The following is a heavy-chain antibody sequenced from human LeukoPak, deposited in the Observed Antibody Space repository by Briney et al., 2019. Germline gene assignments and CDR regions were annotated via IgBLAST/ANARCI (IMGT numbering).Heavy chain of an antibody. CDR1: GYTFTSYD. CDR2: MNPNSGNT. CDR3: ARNDYGGHDAFDI. Sequence: GASVKVSCKASGYTFTSYDINWVRQATGQGLEWMGWMNPNSGNTGFAQKFQGRVTMTRTTSISTVYMELSSLRSEDTAVYYCARNDYGGHDAFDIWGQGTMVTVSS. V-gene: IGHV1-8*01. D-gene: IGHD4-17*01. J-gene: IGHJ3*02.